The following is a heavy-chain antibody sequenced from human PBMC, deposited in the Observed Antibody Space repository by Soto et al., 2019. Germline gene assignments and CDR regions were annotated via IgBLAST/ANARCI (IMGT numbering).Heavy chain of an antibody. V-gene: IGHV1-69*15. D-gene: IGHD5-18*01. CDR2: ITPIYPTT. CDR3: ARIPRYSFPTSDDLDS. CDR1: GGTFYTYT. J-gene: IGHJ4*02. Sequence: QVQLVQSGAEVRKPGSSVQVSCKASGGTFYTYTFSWVRQAPGQGLEWMGSITPIYPTTNYAEKFQGRLTVTADGSTSTAYMELSSLTSDDTAVYYCARIPRYSFPTSDDLDSWGQGPLVTVSS.